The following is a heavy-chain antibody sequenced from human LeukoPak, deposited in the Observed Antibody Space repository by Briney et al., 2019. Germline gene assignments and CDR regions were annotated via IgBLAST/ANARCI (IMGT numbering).Heavy chain of an antibody. V-gene: IGHV3-30-3*02. CDR3: AKSAGSGSHPEHFFFDY. D-gene: IGHD3-10*01. CDR2: ISFDGSMK. CDR1: GFAFSTFA. Sequence: GGSLRLSCAASGFAFSTFAMHWVRQAPGKGLEWVSFISFDGSMKYYADSVKGRFTISRDNSESTLFLQMNSLRAEDTAIYYCAKSAGSGSHPEHFFFDYWGQGSLVTASS. J-gene: IGHJ4*02.